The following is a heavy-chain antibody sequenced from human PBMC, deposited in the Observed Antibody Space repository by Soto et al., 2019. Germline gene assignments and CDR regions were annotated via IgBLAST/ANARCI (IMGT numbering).Heavy chain of an antibody. Sequence: PGGSLRLSCAASGFTFDDYAMHWVRQAPGKGLEWVSGISWNSGSIGYADSVKGRFTISRDNAKNSLYLQMNSLRAEDTALYYCAKDTSFDWLFAFDYWGQGTLVTVSS. CDR1: GFTFDDYA. J-gene: IGHJ4*02. CDR2: ISWNSGSI. D-gene: IGHD3-9*01. CDR3: AKDTSFDWLFAFDY. V-gene: IGHV3-9*01.